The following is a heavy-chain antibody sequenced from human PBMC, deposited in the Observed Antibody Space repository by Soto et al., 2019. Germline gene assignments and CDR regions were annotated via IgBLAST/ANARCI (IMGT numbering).Heavy chain of an antibody. V-gene: IGHV1-18*01. Sequence: ASVKVSCKASGYTFTSYGISWVRQAPGQGLEWMGWISAYNGNTNYAQKLQGRVTMTTDTSTSTACMELRSLRSDDTAVYYCARVDYCSGGSCYSYWGQGTLVTVS. J-gene: IGHJ4*02. CDR2: ISAYNGNT. CDR1: GYTFTSYG. D-gene: IGHD2-15*01. CDR3: ARVDYCSGGSCYSY.